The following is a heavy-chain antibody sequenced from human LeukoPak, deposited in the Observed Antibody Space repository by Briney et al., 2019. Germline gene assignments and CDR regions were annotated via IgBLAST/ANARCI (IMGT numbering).Heavy chain of an antibody. D-gene: IGHD2-8*01. V-gene: IGHV4-39*01. Sequence: SETLSLTCTVSGGSISSSSYYWGWIRQPPGKGLEWIGSIYYSGSTYYNPSLKSRVTMSVDTSKNQFSLKLSSVTAADTAVFYCARPERNAPDAFDIWGQGTMVTVSS. CDR1: GGSISSSSYY. CDR3: ARPERNAPDAFDI. CDR2: IYYSGST. J-gene: IGHJ3*02.